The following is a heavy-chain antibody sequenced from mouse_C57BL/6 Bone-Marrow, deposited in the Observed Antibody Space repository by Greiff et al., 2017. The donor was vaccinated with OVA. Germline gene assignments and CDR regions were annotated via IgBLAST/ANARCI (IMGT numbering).Heavy chain of an antibody. J-gene: IGHJ3*01. CDR2: IYPGDGDT. CDR3: GARRLLLFAY. D-gene: IGHD2-3*01. Sequence: VQLQQSGPELVKPGASVKISCKASGYAFSSSWMNWVKQRPGKGLEWIGRIYPGDGDTNYNGKFKGKATLTADKSSSTAYMQLSSLTSEDSAVYFCGARRLLLFAYWGQGTLVTVSA. CDR1: GYAFSSSW. V-gene: IGHV1-82*01.